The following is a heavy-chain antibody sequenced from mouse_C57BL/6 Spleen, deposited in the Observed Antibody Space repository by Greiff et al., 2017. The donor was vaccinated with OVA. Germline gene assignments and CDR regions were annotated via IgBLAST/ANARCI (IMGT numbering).Heavy chain of an antibody. V-gene: IGHV14-2*01. J-gene: IGHJ4*01. CDR1: GFTFKDYY. Sequence: VQLKESGAELVKPGASVKLSCTASGFTFKDYYMHWVKQRTEQGLEWIGRIDPEDGDTKYAAKFQGKATITADTSSNTAYLQLSSLTSEDTAVYFCARYSGAYAMDYWGQGTSVTVSS. CDR3: ARYSGAYAMDY. CDR2: IDPEDGDT.